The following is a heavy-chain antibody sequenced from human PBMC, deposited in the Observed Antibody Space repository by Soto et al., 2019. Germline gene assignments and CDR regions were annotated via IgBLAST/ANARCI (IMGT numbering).Heavy chain of an antibody. D-gene: IGHD1-26*01. V-gene: IGHV3-11*01. J-gene: IGHJ4*02. CDR1: GFTFRDYY. CDR3: ASQDVVGATSRY. Sequence: QVQLVESGGGLVKPGGSLRLSCAASGFTFRDYYMSWIRQAPGKGLESVSYISSSGTNIYYADSVKGRFTISRDNAKNSQYLQMNSLRAEDTAVYYCASQDVVGATSRYWGQGTLVTVSS. CDR2: ISSSGTNI.